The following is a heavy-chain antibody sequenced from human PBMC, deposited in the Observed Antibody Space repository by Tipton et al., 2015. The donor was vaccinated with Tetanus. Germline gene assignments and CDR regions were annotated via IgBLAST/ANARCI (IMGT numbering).Heavy chain of an antibody. V-gene: IGHV4-59*01. CDR3: ERGGCCFGRACEGISPWLDL. J-gene: IGHJ2*01. CDR2: IYYTGST. Sequence: TLSLTCSVSGGSISYYYWYWIRQSPAKGLEWIGHIYYTGSTKYNPYLKIRVTVSLDTSTKHFSLTLSSVTAAATAVCYCERGGCCFGRACEGISPWLDLRGRGTLVTVSS. CDR1: GGSISYYY. D-gene: IGHD3-10*01.